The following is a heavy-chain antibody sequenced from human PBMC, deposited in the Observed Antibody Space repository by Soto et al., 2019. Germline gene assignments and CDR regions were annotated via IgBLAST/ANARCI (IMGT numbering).Heavy chain of an antibody. CDR2: IYYNGST. Sequence: SETLSLTCTVSGGSISSGGYYWSWIRQHPGKGLEWIGYIYYNGSTYYNPSLKSRVTISVDTSKNQFSLKLSSVTAADTAVYYCARELYSSSWRMDVWGQGTTVTVSS. CDR3: ARELYSSSWRMDV. J-gene: IGHJ6*02. D-gene: IGHD6-13*01. CDR1: GGSISSGGYY. V-gene: IGHV4-31*03.